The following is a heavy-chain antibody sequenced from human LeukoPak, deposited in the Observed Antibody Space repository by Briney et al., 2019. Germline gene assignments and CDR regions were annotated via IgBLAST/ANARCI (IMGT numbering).Heavy chain of an antibody. CDR1: GITFSTYA. J-gene: IGHJ5*02. CDR2: INYSGSGT. V-gene: IGHV3-23*01. CDR3: AKEEYDSGWYKWFGP. D-gene: IGHD6-19*01. Sequence: PGGSLRLSCAASGITFSTYAMTWVRQAPGKGLEWVSSINYSGSGTFYADSVKGRFTISRYNSKETLYLQMNNLRVEDMAVYYCAKEEYDSGWYKWFGPSGQGTLVTVSS.